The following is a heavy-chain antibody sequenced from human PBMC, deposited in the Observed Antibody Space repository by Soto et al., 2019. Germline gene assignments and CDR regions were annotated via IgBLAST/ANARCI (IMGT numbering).Heavy chain of an antibody. J-gene: IGHJ2*01. Sequence: EVQLLESGGGLVQPGGCLRLSCADSGYTFINYAMNWVRQAPGKGLEWVSTISGGGDAPFSADSVRGRFSISRDNSKNTVSLQMNNLGVDDTAVYFCARKVPGSTSRPDYWYFDLWGRGTLVTVSS. CDR1: GYTFINYA. CDR3: ARKVPGSTSRPDYWYFDL. D-gene: IGHD3-10*01. V-gene: IGHV3-23*01. CDR2: ISGGGDAP.